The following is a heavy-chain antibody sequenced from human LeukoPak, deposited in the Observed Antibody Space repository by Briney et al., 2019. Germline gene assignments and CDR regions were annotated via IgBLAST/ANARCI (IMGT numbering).Heavy chain of an antibody. CDR1: GGSISSGSYY. J-gene: IGHJ2*01. CDR3: AGDSSGYYQPFYWYFDL. Sequence: PSQTLSLTCTVSGGSISSGSYYWSWIRQPAGKGLEWIGRIYTSGSTNYNPSLESRVTISVDTSKNQFSLKLSSVTAADTAVYYCAGDSSGYYQPFYWYFDLWGRGTLVTVSS. D-gene: IGHD3-22*01. CDR2: IYTSGST. V-gene: IGHV4-61*02.